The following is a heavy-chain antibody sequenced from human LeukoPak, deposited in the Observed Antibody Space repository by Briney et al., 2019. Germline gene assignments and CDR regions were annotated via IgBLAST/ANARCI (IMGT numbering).Heavy chain of an antibody. D-gene: IGHD3-16*02. Sequence: GGSLRLSCAASGFSFSSFGMSWVRQAPGKGLEWVSAISGGGYATSYADSVKGRFTISRDNFKETLYLQMNSLRVEDTAVYHCAKSWASGSYLFDYWGQGTLVTVSS. CDR3: AKSWASGSYLFDY. CDR2: ISGGGYAT. V-gene: IGHV3-23*01. J-gene: IGHJ4*02. CDR1: GFSFSSFG.